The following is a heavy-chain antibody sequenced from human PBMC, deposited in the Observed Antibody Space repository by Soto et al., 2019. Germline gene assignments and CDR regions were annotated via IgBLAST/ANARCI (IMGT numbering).Heavy chain of an antibody. CDR3: TTSSELLRYFDWPYYYYYGMDV. D-gene: IGHD3-9*01. Sequence: PGGSLRLSCAASGFTFSNAWMNWVRQAPGKGLEWVGRIKSKTDGGTTDYAAPVKGRFTISRDDSKNTLYLQMNSLKTEDTAVYYCTTSSELLRYFDWPYYYYYGMDVWGQGTTVTVSS. CDR2: IKSKTDGGTT. CDR1: GFTFSNAW. J-gene: IGHJ6*02. V-gene: IGHV3-15*07.